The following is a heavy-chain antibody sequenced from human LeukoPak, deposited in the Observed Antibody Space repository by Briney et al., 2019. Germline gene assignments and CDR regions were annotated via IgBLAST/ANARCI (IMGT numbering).Heavy chain of an antibody. J-gene: IGHJ4*02. CDR2: IMPLFNTA. Sequence: GASVKVSCKASGGTFSSYSITWVRQAPGQGLEWMGGIMPLFNTANYAQQFQGRVTITTDESTSTAYMELSSLRFEDTAVYYCARSYSSSSYFDYWGQGTLVTVSS. D-gene: IGHD6-6*01. V-gene: IGHV1-69*05. CDR1: GGTFSSYS. CDR3: ARSYSSSSYFDY.